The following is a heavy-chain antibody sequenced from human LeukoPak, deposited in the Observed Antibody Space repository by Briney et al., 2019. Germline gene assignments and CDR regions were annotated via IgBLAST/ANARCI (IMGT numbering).Heavy chain of an antibody. CDR2: IYYSGST. D-gene: IGHD6-19*01. CDR1: DGSINSGAYY. Sequence: PSETLSLTCTVSDGSINSGAYYWSWIRQLPGKGLEWIGYIYYSGSTYYTPSLKSRVTISVDTSKSQFSLKLTSVTAADTAVYYCARDYSGWLYLDYWGQGTLVTVS. CDR3: ARDYSGWLYLDY. J-gene: IGHJ4*02. V-gene: IGHV4-31*03.